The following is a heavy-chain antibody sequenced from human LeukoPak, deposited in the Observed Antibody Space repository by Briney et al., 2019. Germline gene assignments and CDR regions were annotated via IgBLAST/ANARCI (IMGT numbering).Heavy chain of an antibody. V-gene: IGHV3-74*01. J-gene: IGHJ4*02. CDR1: GFTFSSYW. D-gene: IGHD6-19*01. CDR2: ISSDESST. Sequence: PGGSLRLSCAASGFTFSSYWMHWVRQAPGKGLVRVSRISSDESSTSYADSVKGRFTISRDNAKSTLCLQMNSLRAEDTAVYYCAREGSGWYYFDYWGQGTLVTVSS. CDR3: AREGSGWYYFDY.